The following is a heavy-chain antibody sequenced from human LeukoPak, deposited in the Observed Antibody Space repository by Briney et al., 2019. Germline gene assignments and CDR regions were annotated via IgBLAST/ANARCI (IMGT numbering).Heavy chain of an antibody. CDR1: GFTFSTYV. D-gene: IGHD3-3*01. J-gene: IGHJ4*02. CDR2: ISGSGGTT. V-gene: IGHV3-23*01. Sequence: GGSLRLSCAASGFTFSTYVMGWVRQAPGKGLEWVSSISGSGGTTYYADSVKGRFTISRDNSKNTLYLQMNSLRVEDTAVFYCAKDYRITIFGVPYYFDYWGQGTLVTVSS. CDR3: AKDYRITIFGVPYYFDY.